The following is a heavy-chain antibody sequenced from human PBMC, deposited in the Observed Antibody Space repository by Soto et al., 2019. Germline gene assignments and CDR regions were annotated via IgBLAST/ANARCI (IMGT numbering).Heavy chain of an antibody. CDR1: GGTFSSYT. J-gene: IGHJ5*02. CDR3: AGSHLGYCSGGSCYSNWFDL. CDR2: IIPILGIA. D-gene: IGHD2-15*01. Sequence: GASVKVSCKASGGTFSSYTISWVRQAPGQGLEWMGRIIPILGIANYAQKFQGRVTITADKSTSTAYMELSSLRSEDTAVYYCAGSHLGYCSGGSCYSNWFDLWGQGTLVTVSS. V-gene: IGHV1-69*02.